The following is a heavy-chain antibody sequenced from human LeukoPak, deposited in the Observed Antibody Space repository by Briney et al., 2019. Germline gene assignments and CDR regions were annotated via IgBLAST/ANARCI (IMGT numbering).Heavy chain of an antibody. CDR2: IDWDDDK. V-gene: IGHV2-70*11. J-gene: IGHJ4*02. D-gene: IGHD3-22*01. CDR3: ARIPGYDSRGYYYFDY. Sequence: SGPALVKYTQTRTLTCTFSGFSLRTTGMCVSWIRQPPGKALEWLARIDWDDDKYYSTSLRTRLTISKDASKNQVVLTMTNMDPVDTATYYCARIPGYDSRGYYYFDYWGQGNLVTVSS. CDR1: GFSLRTTGMC.